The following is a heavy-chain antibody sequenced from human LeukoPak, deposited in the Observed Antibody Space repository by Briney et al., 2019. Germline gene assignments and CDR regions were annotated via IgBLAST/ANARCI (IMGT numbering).Heavy chain of an antibody. CDR1: GGSISTYY. CDR2: IHTSGST. D-gene: IGHD1-26*01. J-gene: IGHJ4*02. V-gene: IGHV4-4*07. CDR3: ARGPTMGATYFEN. Sequence: SETLSLTCTVSGGSISTYYWSWIRQPAGKGLEWIGRIHTSGSTLYDPPLKSRVTMSVDTSKNQFSLKLSSVTAADTAMYYCARGPTMGATYFENWGQGILVSVSS.